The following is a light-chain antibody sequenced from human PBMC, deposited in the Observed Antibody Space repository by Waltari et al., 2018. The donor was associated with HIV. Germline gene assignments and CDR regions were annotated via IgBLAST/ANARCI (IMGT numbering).Light chain of an antibody. CDR2: DVS. Sequence: QSALTQPASVSGSPGETITISCNGTSSDLGGYKYVSWYQQQSGKAPKLMIFDVSNRRSVISDRFSGSKSGNTAALPISGLQTEDEADYYCSSYTSNSTPLVFGGGTKLTVL. CDR1: SSDLGGYKY. J-gene: IGLJ2*01. CDR3: SSYTSNSTPLV. V-gene: IGLV2-14*03.